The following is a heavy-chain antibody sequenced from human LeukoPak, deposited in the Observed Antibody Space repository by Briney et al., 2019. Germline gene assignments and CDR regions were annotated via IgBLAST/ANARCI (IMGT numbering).Heavy chain of an antibody. D-gene: IGHD4-11*01. CDR2: IYTSGST. J-gene: IGHJ4*02. CDR3: ARDKGIYDYGNQFDY. Sequence: SETLSLTCTVSGGSISSYYWSWIRQPAGKGLEWIGRIYTSGSTNYNPSLKSRVTMSVDTSKNQFSLKLSSVTVADTAVYYCARDKGIYDYGNQFDYWGQGTLVTVSS. V-gene: IGHV4-4*07. CDR1: GGSISSYY.